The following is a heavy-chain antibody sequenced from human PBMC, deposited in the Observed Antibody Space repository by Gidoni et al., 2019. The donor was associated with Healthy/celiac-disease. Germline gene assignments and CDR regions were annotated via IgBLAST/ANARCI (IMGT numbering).Heavy chain of an antibody. Sequence: EVQLLESVGGLVQPGGSLRLSCAASGFSFSSYAMSWVRQAPGKGLEWVSAIRGSGGSTYYADSVKGRFTISRDNSKNTLYLQMNSLRAEDTAVYYCAKGFGYDLTANDYWGQGTLVTVSS. D-gene: IGHD5-12*01. CDR3: AKGFGYDLTANDY. J-gene: IGHJ4*02. CDR1: GFSFSSYA. V-gene: IGHV3-23*01. CDR2: IRGSGGST.